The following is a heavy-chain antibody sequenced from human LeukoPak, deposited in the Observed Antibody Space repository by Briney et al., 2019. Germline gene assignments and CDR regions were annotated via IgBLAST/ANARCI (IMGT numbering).Heavy chain of an antibody. Sequence: ASVNVSCKPSGYTFTGYGISWVRQAPGQGLEWMGWISAYNGNTKYAQKLQGRVTMTTDTSTSTAYMELRGLRSDDTAVYYCARDYYYDSSGYYVGWGQGTLVTVSS. J-gene: IGHJ4*02. D-gene: IGHD3-22*01. CDR3: ARDYYYDSSGYYVG. V-gene: IGHV1-18*01. CDR1: GYTFTGYG. CDR2: ISAYNGNT.